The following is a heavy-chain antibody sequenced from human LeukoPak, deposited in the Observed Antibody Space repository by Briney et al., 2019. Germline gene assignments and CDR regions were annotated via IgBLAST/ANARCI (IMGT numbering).Heavy chain of an antibody. V-gene: IGHV3-48*03. CDR3: ARYYGPYYYYYMDV. Sequence: GGSLRLSCAASGFTFSSYEMNWVRQAPGKGLEWVSYISSSGSTIYYADSVKGRFTISRDNAKNSLYLQMNSLRAEDTAVYYCARYYGPYYYYYMDVWGKGTTVTISS. CDR1: GFTFSSYE. J-gene: IGHJ6*03. D-gene: IGHD2/OR15-2a*01. CDR2: ISSSGSTI.